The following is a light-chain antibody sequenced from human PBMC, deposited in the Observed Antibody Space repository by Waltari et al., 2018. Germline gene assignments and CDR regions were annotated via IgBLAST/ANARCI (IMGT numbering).Light chain of an antibody. J-gene: IGLJ3*02. CDR2: KSN. V-gene: IGLV8-61*01. CDR3: LLYMGGGIWV. Sequence: QTVVTQEPSLSVSPGGTVTLTCALSSGSLSTTSYASWYQQTPGQAPRTLIYKSNTRSSGVPDRFSGSIFWNKAALTITVAQADDESDYYCLLYMGGGIWVFGGGTKLTVI. CDR1: SGSLSTTSY.